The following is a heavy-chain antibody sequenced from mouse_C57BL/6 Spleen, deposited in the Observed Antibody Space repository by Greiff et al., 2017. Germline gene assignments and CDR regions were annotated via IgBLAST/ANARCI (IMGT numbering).Heavy chain of an antibody. CDR3: ANHYERISFAY. V-gene: IGHV1-82*01. CDR2: IYPGDGDT. J-gene: IGHJ3*01. CDR1: GYAFSSSW. D-gene: IGHD2-4*01. Sequence: QVQLKQSGPELVKPGASVKISCKASGYAFSSSWMNWVKQRPGKGLEWIGRIYPGDGDTNYNGKFKGKATLTADKSSSTAYMQLSSLTSEDSAVYFCANHYERISFAYWGQGTLVTVSA.